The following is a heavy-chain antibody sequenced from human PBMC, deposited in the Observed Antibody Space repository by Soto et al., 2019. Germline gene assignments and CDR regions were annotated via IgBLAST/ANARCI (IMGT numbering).Heavy chain of an antibody. CDR1: GGTFSSYA. V-gene: IGHV1-69*01. D-gene: IGHD3-10*01. J-gene: IGHJ4*02. CDR2: IIPIFGTA. CDR3: ARGPLRYYGSGSYYNYFDY. Sequence: QVQLVQSGAEVKKPGSSVKVSCKASGGTFSSYAISWVRQAPGQGLEWIGGIIPIFGTANYAQKFQGRVTITADESTSTAYMELSSLRSEDTAVYYCARGPLRYYGSGSYYNYFDYWGQGTLVTVSS.